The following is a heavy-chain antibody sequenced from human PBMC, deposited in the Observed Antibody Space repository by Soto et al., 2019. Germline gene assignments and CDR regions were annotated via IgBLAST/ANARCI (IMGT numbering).Heavy chain of an antibody. CDR3: VRDQYSGYDFAL. CDR2: INHSGST. D-gene: IGHD5-12*01. Sequence: SETLFLTFAVYGGSFSGYYWSWIRQPPGKGLEWIGEINHSGSTNYNPSLKSRGTISADSSKNQLSLQLTSVTAADTAVYYCVRDQYSGYDFALWGQENLVTVSS. J-gene: IGHJ5*02. CDR1: GGSFSGYY. V-gene: IGHV4-34*01.